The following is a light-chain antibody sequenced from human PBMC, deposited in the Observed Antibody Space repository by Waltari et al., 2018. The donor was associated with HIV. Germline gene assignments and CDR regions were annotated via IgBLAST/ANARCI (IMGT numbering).Light chain of an antibody. CDR2: KDR. CDR1: ALPKKY. Sequence: SYELTQPPSVSVSPGQTARITCSGDALPKKYAYWYQQKPGQAPVLVTDKDRERPSGIPERVSGSSSGTTVTLTISGVQAEYEADYYCQSADSSGTDVFGTGTKVTVL. J-gene: IGLJ1*01. CDR3: QSADSSGTDV. V-gene: IGLV3-25*03.